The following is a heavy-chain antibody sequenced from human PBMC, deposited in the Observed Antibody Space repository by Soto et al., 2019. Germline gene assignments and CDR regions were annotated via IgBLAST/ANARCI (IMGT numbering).Heavy chain of an antibody. CDR2: INAGNGNT. CDR3: ATPIVSFY. D-gene: IGHD1-26*01. Sequence: ASVKVSCKASGYTFTSYAIHWVRQAPGQRLEWMGWINAGNGNTKYSQKFRGRVVITRDTSAGIAYMELRSLRSEDTAVYYCATPIVSFYWGQGTLVTVSS. V-gene: IGHV1-3*01. CDR1: GYTFTSYA. J-gene: IGHJ4*02.